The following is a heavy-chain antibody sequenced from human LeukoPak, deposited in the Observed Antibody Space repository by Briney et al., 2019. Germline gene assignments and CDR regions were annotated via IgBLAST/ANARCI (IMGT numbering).Heavy chain of an antibody. J-gene: IGHJ4*02. D-gene: IGHD3-22*01. CDR3: AKGDYYDSSGYPPLFDY. Sequence: GGSLRLSCAASGFTFSKSWMSWLRQTPEKGLEWVAYIKEDGSAKYYVDSVKGRFTISRDNAKNSLYLQMNRLRAEDTAVYYCAKGDYYDSSGYPPLFDYWGQGTLVTVSS. V-gene: IGHV3-7*01. CDR2: IKEDGSAK. CDR1: GFTFSKSW.